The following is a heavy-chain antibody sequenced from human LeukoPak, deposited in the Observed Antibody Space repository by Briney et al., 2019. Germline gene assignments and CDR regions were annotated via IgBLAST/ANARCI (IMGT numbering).Heavy chain of an antibody. Sequence: ASVKVSCKASGYTFTSYYLHWVRQAPGQGLEWMGMINPSDDSTIYAQKFQARVTMTRDMSTSTVYMELSSLRSDDTAVYYCARDAGGDYYDSSGSFDYWGQGTLVTVSS. CDR2: INPSDDST. V-gene: IGHV1-46*01. D-gene: IGHD3-22*01. CDR3: ARDAGGDYYDSSGSFDY. J-gene: IGHJ4*02. CDR1: GYTFTSYY.